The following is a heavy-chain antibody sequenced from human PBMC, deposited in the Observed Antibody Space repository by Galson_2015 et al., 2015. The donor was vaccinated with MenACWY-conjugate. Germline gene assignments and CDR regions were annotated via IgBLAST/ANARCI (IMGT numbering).Heavy chain of an antibody. Sequence: SLRLSCAVSGFTFSSYAMTWVRQAPGKGLEWVSSISASGGSTYHADSVKGRFTISRDNSKNTLYLQVNSLRAEDRAVYYCARGGFYETLDSWGQGTLVAVSS. CDR2: ISASGGST. V-gene: IGHV3-23*01. CDR3: ARGGFYETLDS. CDR1: GFTFSSYA. D-gene: IGHD5/OR15-5a*01. J-gene: IGHJ4*02.